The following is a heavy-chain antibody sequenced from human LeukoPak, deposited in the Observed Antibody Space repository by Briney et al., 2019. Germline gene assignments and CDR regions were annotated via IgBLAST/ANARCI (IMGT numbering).Heavy chain of an antibody. Sequence: EASVKVSCKASGYTFNKYGISWVRQAPGQGLEWMGRIIPILGIATYAQKFQGRVTIIADKSTSTAYMELSSLRSDDTAVYYCAREVRSLVVNYRLEVPSDHGGTSGWFDPWGQGTPVTVSS. J-gene: IGHJ5*02. CDR1: GYTFNKYG. CDR2: IIPILGIA. CDR3: AREVRSLVVNYRLEVPSDHGGTSGWFDP. D-gene: IGHD4-23*01. V-gene: IGHV1-69*04.